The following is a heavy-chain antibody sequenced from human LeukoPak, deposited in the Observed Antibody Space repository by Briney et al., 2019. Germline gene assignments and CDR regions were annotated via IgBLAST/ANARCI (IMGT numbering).Heavy chain of an antibody. CDR1: GFTVSSNY. Sequence: GGSLRLSCAASGFTVSSNYMSWVRQAPGKGLEWVSSISSSSSYIYYADSVKGRFTISRDNAKNSLYLQMNSLRAEDTAVYYCARVVRFSSTSSRYFDYWGQGTLVTVSS. D-gene: IGHD2-2*01. V-gene: IGHV3-21*01. CDR3: ARVVRFSSTSSRYFDY. J-gene: IGHJ4*02. CDR2: ISSSSSYI.